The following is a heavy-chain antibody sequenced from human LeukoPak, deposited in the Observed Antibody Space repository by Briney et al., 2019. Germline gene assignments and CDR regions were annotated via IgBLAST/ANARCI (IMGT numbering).Heavy chain of an antibody. CDR3: AKGYEKYYDSSDFDN. D-gene: IGHD3-22*01. CDR2: ISYDGRNK. Sequence: PGGSLRLSCVASGFIFSSYGMHWVRQAPGKGLEWVAVISYDGRNKYYADSVKGRYTVSRDNSKNTLYLEMNSLRAEDTAVYHCAKGYEKYYDSSDFDNWGQGTLVTVSS. CDR1: GFIFSSYG. V-gene: IGHV3-30*18. J-gene: IGHJ4*02.